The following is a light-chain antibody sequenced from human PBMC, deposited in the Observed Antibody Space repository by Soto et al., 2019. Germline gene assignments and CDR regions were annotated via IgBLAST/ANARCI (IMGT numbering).Light chain of an antibody. CDR2: NAS. Sequence: DIVMTQSPATLPSSLGDRATITCRASQSISSYLAWYRQKPGPAPKLLIYNASNLDSGIPARFSGSGSGTEFTLTISSLEPDDFAVYYCQQRYNYPCTFGQGTKVDIK. CDR1: QSISSY. V-gene: IGKV3-11*01. J-gene: IGKJ1*01. CDR3: QQRYNYPCT.